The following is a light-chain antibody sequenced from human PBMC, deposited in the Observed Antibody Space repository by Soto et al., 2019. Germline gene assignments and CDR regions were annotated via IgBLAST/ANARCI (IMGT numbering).Light chain of an antibody. J-gene: IGKJ1*01. CDR3: QQRSNWPPWT. V-gene: IGKV3-11*01. CDR1: QSVSSY. Sequence: EIVLTQSPATLSLSPGERATLSCRASQSVSSYLAWYQQKPGQAPRLLIYDASNRATGIPARFSGSGSGTDFTLTISRLEPEEFAVYYCQQRSNWPPWTFGQGTKVEIK. CDR2: DAS.